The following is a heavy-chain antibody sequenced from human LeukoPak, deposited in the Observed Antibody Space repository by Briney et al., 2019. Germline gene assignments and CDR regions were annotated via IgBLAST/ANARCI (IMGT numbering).Heavy chain of an antibody. J-gene: IGHJ4*02. Sequence: SRTLSLTCAVSGGSISSGGYSWSWIRQPPGKGLEWIGYVYHSGSTYYNPSLKSRVTISVDRSKNQFSLKLSSVTAADTAVYYCAREVGRDGSYFDYWGQGTLVTVSS. CDR3: AREVGRDGSYFDY. D-gene: IGHD5-24*01. CDR2: VYHSGST. V-gene: IGHV4-30-2*01. CDR1: GGSISSGGYS.